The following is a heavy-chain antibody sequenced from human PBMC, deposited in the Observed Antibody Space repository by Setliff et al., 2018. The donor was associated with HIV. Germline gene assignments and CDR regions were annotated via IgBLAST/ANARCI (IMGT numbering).Heavy chain of an antibody. CDR1: GFIFSDHY. D-gene: IGHD3-10*01. CDR2: ISSSGSTI. Sequence: GGSLRLSCAASGFIFSDHYMSWIRQAPGKGLEWVSYISSSGSTIYYADSVKGRFTISRDNAKNSLYLQMNSLRAEDTAVYYCARDRGDGYNDNWYFDLWGRGTLVTVSS. V-gene: IGHV3-11*01. CDR3: ARDRGDGYNDNWYFDL. J-gene: IGHJ2*01.